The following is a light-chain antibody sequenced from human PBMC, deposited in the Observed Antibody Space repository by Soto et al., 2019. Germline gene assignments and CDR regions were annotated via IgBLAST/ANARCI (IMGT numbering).Light chain of an antibody. V-gene: IGKV3-20*01. CDR1: QTVSSNY. Sequence: ELVMTQSPCTLSLSPGERATLSCRASQTVSSNYLAWCQQRPGQAPRLLIYGASTRAAGIPDRFSGSGSGTDFTLTITRLEPEDSAVYYCQQYNNWLSITFGQGTRLEIK. CDR2: GAS. J-gene: IGKJ5*01. CDR3: QQYNNWLSIT.